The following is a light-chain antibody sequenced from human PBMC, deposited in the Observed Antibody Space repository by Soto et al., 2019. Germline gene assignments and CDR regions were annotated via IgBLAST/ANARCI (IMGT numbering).Light chain of an antibody. CDR2: DAS. CDR3: QQRLNWPPG. CDR1: QSVTNY. J-gene: IGKJ1*01. V-gene: IGKV3-11*01. Sequence: EILLTQCLDTLSLSPGERATLTCRASQSVTNYIAWYQQRPGQAPRLLIYDASNRATGVPARFSGSRSGTDFTLTISDLEPADFGLYYCQQRLNWPPGFGQGTKVDIK.